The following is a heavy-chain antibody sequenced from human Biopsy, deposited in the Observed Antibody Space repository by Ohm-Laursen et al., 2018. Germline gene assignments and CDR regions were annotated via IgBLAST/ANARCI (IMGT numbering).Heavy chain of an antibody. CDR2: IWYDGTNE. CDR3: ARRLSSGWYGYFDV. D-gene: IGHD6-19*01. J-gene: IGHJ2*01. V-gene: IGHV3-33*01. Sequence: SSLRLSCAASGFTFGHYAMHWVRQAPGKGLEWISLIWYDGTNEDYADSVKGRFTISRDNSKNTLYLQINTLTLEDTAFYYCARRLSSGWYGYFDVWGRGTLVTVSS. CDR1: GFTFGHYA.